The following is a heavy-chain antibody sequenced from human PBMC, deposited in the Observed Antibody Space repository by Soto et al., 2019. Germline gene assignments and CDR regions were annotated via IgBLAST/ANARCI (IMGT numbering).Heavy chain of an antibody. J-gene: IGHJ1*01. CDR2: ISYDESNK. D-gene: IGHD3-22*01. CDR1: GFTFSSYG. CDR3: TKGVVVITSYFQH. Sequence: GGSLRLSCAASGFTFSSYGMHWVRQAPGKGLEWVAVISYDESNKYYADSVKGRFTISRDNSKNTLYLQMNSPRAEDTAVYYCTKGVVVITSYFQHWGQGTLVTVSS. V-gene: IGHV3-30*18.